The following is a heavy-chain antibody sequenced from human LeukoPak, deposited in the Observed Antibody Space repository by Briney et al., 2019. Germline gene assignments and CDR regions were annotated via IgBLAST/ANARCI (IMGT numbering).Heavy chain of an antibody. CDR3: ARAVRRYSNGYQYFFDY. Sequence: GGSLRLSCAASGITFSNYSLNWIRQGPGEGLEWVSSISTSSSLIYYADSVKGRFTVSRDDAKNSLHSQMNSLRAEDTAVYYCARAVRRYSNGYQYFFDYWGQGILVTVSS. D-gene: IGHD5-18*01. V-gene: IGHV3-21*01. CDR1: GITFSNYS. J-gene: IGHJ4*02. CDR2: ISTSSSLI.